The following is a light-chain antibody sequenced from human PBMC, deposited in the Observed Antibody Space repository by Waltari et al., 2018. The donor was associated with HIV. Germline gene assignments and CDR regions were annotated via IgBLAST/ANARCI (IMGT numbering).Light chain of an antibody. Sequence: DIQMTPSPSTLSASVGDRVINTCRASKTISSWLAWYQQKPGKAPKLLLYRASTLESGVPSRFSGSGSGTQFSLTISSLQPDDSATYYCQQYYTYLSTFGPGTKLEIK. V-gene: IGKV1-5*03. CDR2: RAS. J-gene: IGKJ2*01. CDR3: QQYYTYLST. CDR1: KTISSW.